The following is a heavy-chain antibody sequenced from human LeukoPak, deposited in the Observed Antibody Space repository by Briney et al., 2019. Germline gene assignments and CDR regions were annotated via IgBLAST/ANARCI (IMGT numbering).Heavy chain of an antibody. V-gene: IGHV3-23*01. Sequence: PGRSLRLSCAASGFTFSSYGMHWVRQAPGKGLEWVSGISDSGGGTYYADSVKGRFTISRDNSKNTLYLQMNSLRAEDTAVYYCAKLPGRAADYWGQGTLVTVSS. J-gene: IGHJ4*02. CDR1: GFTFSSYG. CDR3: AKLPGRAADY. CDR2: ISDSGGGT.